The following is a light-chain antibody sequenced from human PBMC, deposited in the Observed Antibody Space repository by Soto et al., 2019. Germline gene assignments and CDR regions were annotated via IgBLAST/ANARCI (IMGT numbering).Light chain of an antibody. CDR2: EVV. V-gene: IGLV2-8*01. CDR3: KSYAGSNTYV. J-gene: IGLJ1*01. CDR1: KNDIGVYDF. Sequence: HSVLTQPPSASESPGQSVTIYCTGTKNDIGVYDFVSWYQHHPGKAPRLIIYEVVQRPSGVPDRFSGSKSGNTASLTVSGLQAADEADYFCKSYAGSNTYVFGSGTKVTVL.